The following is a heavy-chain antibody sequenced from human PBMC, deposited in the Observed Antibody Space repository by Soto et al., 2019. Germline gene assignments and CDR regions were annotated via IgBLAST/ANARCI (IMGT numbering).Heavy chain of an antibody. CDR2: INSDGSST. D-gene: IGHD3-22*01. CDR1: GFTFSSYW. Sequence: VGSLRLSCAASGFTFSSYWMHWVRQAPGKGLVWVSRINSDGSSTSYADSVKGRFTISRDNAKNTLYLQMNSLRAEDTAVYYCARDAYDSSGYRVPDYWGQGTLVTVSS. J-gene: IGHJ4*02. CDR3: ARDAYDSSGYRVPDY. V-gene: IGHV3-74*01.